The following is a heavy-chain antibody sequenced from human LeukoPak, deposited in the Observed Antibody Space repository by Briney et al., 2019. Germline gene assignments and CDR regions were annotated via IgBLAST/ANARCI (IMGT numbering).Heavy chain of an antibody. V-gene: IGHV3-23*01. J-gene: IGHJ4*02. Sequence: PGGSLRLSCAASGFTVSSNYMSWVRQAPGKGLEWVSAISGSGGSTYYADSVKGRFTISRDNSKNTLYLQMNSLRAEDTAVYYCAKVYYYDSSGYKARFDYWGQGTLVTVSS. CDR2: ISGSGGST. CDR3: AKVYYYDSSGYKARFDY. D-gene: IGHD3-22*01. CDR1: GFTVSSNY.